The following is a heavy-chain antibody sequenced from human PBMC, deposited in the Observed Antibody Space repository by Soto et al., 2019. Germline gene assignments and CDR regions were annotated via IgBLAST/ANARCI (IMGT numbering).Heavy chain of an antibody. D-gene: IGHD3-22*01. J-gene: IGHJ5*02. V-gene: IGHV1-69*02. CDR1: GGTFSSYT. CDR2: IIPILGIA. CDR3: ARTGDDSSGYYL. Sequence: QVQLVQSGAEVKKPGSSVKVSCKASGGTFSSYTISWVRQAPGQGLEWMGRIIPILGIANYAQKFQGRVTITADKSTSTAYMERSSLRSEDTAVYYCARTGDDSSGYYLWGQGTLVTVSS.